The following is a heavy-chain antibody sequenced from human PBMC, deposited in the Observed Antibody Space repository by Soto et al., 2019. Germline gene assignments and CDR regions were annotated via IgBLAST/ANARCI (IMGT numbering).Heavy chain of an antibody. Sequence: QVQLVQSGAEVKKPGASVKVSCKASGYTFTSYDINWARQATGQGLEWMGWMNPNSGNTGYAKKFQGRVTMTRNTSISTAYKALSSLRAEDTAVYYCARTLYGDNVDSWGQGNMVTVSS. CDR3: ARTLYGDNVDS. V-gene: IGHV1-8*01. J-gene: IGHJ4*02. CDR1: GYTFTSYD. D-gene: IGHD4-17*01. CDR2: MNPNSGNT.